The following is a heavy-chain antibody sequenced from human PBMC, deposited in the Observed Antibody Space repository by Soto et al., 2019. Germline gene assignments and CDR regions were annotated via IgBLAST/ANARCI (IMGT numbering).Heavy chain of an antibody. V-gene: IGHV1-3*01. CDR2: INAGNGNT. CDR3: GSSSIGADHYCMGV. CDR1: GYTFTRYA. J-gene: IGHJ6*02. D-gene: IGHD6-13*01. Sequence: ASVKVSCRASGYTFTRYAMHWVRQAPGQRLEWMRWINAGNGNTKYSQRLRGRVTITRETSASTGYIELSCLQSEDTAVYYAGSSSIGADHYCMGVWGQGTRVTVSS.